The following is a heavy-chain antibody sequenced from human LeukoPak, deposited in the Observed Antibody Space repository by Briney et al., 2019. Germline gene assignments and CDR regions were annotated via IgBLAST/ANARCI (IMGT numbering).Heavy chain of an antibody. V-gene: IGHV4-4*07. J-gene: IGHJ3*02. CDR2: IYTSGST. D-gene: IGHD3-10*01. CDR1: GCSISMYY. Sequence: SETLSLTCTVAGCSISMYYWSWIRQPAGKGLEWIGRIYTSGSTNYNHSLKGRVTMSVDTSKNQFSLKLRSVTAADTAVYYCARDSAGFDIWGQGTMVTVSS. CDR3: ARDSAGFDI.